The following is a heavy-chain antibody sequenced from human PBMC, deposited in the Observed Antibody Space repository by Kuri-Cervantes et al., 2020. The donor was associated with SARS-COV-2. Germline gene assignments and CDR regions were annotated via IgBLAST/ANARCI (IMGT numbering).Heavy chain of an antibody. J-gene: IGHJ3*02. Sequence: SETLSLTCTVSGGSISSSSYYWGWIRQPPGRGLEWIGRIYTSGSTNYNPSLKSRVTMSVDTSKSQFSLKLSSVTAADTAVYYCARHTVFGAHDAFDIWGQGTMVTVSS. CDR2: IYTSGST. V-gene: IGHV4-39*07. D-gene: IGHD3-3*01. CDR1: GGSISSSSYY. CDR3: ARHTVFGAHDAFDI.